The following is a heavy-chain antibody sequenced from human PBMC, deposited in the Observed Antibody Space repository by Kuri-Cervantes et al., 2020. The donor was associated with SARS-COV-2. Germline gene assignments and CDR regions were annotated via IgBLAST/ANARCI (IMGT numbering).Heavy chain of an antibody. J-gene: IGHJ4*02. CDR3: ARVSPSPLRFLEWLFIGY. CDR1: GFTVSSNY. Sequence: GESLKISCAASGFTVSSNYMSWVRQAPGKGLEWVSVIYSGGSTYYADSVRGRFTISRDNSKNSLYLQMNSLRDEDTAVYYCARVSPSPLRFLEWLFIGYWGQGTLVTVSS. D-gene: IGHD3-3*01. V-gene: IGHV3-66*01. CDR2: IYSGGST.